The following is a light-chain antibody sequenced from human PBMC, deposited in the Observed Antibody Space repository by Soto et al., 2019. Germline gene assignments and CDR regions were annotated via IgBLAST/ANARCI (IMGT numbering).Light chain of an antibody. V-gene: IGKV3-20*01. CDR2: GAS. Sequence: IGLTQSPGTLSLSPGERATLSCRASQSFRGLLAWYQQKPGQAPRLLIYGASNRATGIPDRFSGSGSGTDFTLTISRLEPEDFAVYYCQQYCSSGTFGQGTKVDIK. J-gene: IGKJ1*01. CDR3: QQYCSSGT. CDR1: QSFRGL.